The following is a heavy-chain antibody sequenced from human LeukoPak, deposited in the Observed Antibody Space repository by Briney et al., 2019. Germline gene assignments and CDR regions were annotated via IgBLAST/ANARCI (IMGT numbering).Heavy chain of an antibody. J-gene: IGHJ4*02. V-gene: IGHV1-2*02. Sequence: ASVKVSCKASGYTFTGYYMHWVRQAPGQGLEWMGWINPNSGGTNYAQKFQGRVTMTRDTSISTAYMELSRLRSDDTAVYYCARLGLSDYGSGISDYWGQGTLVTVSS. CDR3: ARLGLSDYGSGISDY. CDR2: INPNSGGT. D-gene: IGHD3-10*01. CDR1: GYTFTGYY.